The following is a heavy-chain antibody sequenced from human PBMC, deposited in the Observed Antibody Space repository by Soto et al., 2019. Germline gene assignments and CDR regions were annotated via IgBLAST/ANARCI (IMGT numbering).Heavy chain of an antibody. D-gene: IGHD7-27*01. CDR2: ISSSSSVI. V-gene: IGHV3-48*01. J-gene: IGHJ6*03. CDR1: GFILSDCA. CDR3: ARHLSWGSNWYYYMDV. Sequence: EVQLVESGGGLVQPGGSLRLSCATSGFILSDCAMNWVRQAPGKGLEWVSYISSSSSVIDYADSVKGRFTVSRDNARNSLYLQMNILRAEDTAVYYCARHLSWGSNWYYYMDVWGKGTTVTVSS.